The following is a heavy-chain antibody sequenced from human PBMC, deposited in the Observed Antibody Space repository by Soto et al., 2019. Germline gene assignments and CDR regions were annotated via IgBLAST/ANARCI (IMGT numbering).Heavy chain of an antibody. D-gene: IGHD6-13*01. CDR3: AKEAYSSSWYYYYYGMDV. J-gene: IGHJ6*02. CDR1: GFTFDDYA. Sequence: GGSLRLSCAASGFTFDDYAMHWVRQAPGKGLEWVSLISWDGGSTYYADSVKGRFTISRDNSKNSLYLQMNSLRAEDTALYYCAKEAYSSSWYYYYYGMDVWGQGTTVTVSS. V-gene: IGHV3-43D*03. CDR2: ISWDGGST.